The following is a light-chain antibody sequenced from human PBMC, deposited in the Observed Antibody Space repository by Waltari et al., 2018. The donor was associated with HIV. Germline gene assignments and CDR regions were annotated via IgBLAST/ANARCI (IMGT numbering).Light chain of an antibody. Sequence: DIQMTQSPSTLSASVGDRVTITCRGSQSISTWLAWYQQKPGKAPKLLIYKASSLESGVPSRFSGSGSGTEFTLTISSLQPDDFATYYCQKYNGDSRTFGQGTKVEIK. J-gene: IGKJ1*01. V-gene: IGKV1-5*03. CDR2: KAS. CDR3: QKYNGDSRT. CDR1: QSISTW.